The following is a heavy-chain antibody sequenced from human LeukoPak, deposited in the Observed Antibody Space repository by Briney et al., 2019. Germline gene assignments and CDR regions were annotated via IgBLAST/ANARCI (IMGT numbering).Heavy chain of an antibody. D-gene: IGHD3-10*01. CDR2: IIPIFGTA. Sequence: GASVKVSCKASGGTFSSYAISWVRQAPGQGLEWMGGIIPIFGTANYAQKFQGRVTITTDESTSTAYMELSSLRSEDTAVYYCARDVTMGTTDAFDIWGQGTMVTVSS. CDR1: GGTFSSYA. J-gene: IGHJ3*02. V-gene: IGHV1-69*05. CDR3: ARDVTMGTTDAFDI.